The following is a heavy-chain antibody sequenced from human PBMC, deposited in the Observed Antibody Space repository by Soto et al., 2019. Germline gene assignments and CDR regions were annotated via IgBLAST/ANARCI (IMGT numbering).Heavy chain of an antibody. CDR3: ARDPDFWSGYYRWDYYYYGMDV. V-gene: IGHV1-69*13. Sequence: GASVKVSSKASACTVSGYIFGGVGPAPGQGLEWMGGIIPIFGTANYAQKFQGRVTITADESTSTAYMELSSLRSEDTAVYYCARDPDFWSGYYRWDYYYYGMDVWGQGTTVTVSS. CDR2: IIPIFGTA. D-gene: IGHD3-3*01. CDR1: ACTVSGYI. J-gene: IGHJ6*02.